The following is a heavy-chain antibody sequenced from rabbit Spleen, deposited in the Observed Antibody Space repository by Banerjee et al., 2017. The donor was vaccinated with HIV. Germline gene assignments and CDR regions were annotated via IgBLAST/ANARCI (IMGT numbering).Heavy chain of an antibody. CDR1: GIDFSNYYY. J-gene: IGHJ4*01. V-gene: IGHV1S43*01. Sequence: QEQLEESGGGLVKPGGTLTLTCKASGIDFSNYYYMCWVRQAPGKGLELIAWIYTRDGSTWYASWVNGRFTISRSTSLNTVDLKMTSLTAADTATYFCGRSSNAGYAGYGYGSNLWGPGTLVTVS. D-gene: IGHD7-1*01. CDR3: GRSSNAGYAGYGYGSNL. CDR2: IYTRDGST.